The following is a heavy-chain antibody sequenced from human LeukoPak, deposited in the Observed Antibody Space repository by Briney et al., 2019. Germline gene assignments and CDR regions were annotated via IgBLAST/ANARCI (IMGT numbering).Heavy chain of an antibody. CDR1: GFTFSSYW. J-gene: IGHJ4*02. Sequence: GGSLRLSCAASGFTFSSYWMSWVRQAPGKGLEWVANIKQDGSEKYYVDSVKGRFTISRDNAKNSLYLQMNSLRAENTAVYYCAKEISSGSYYDFDYWGQETLVTVSS. CDR3: AKEISSGSYYDFDY. CDR2: IKQDGSEK. V-gene: IGHV3-7*03. D-gene: IGHD1-26*01.